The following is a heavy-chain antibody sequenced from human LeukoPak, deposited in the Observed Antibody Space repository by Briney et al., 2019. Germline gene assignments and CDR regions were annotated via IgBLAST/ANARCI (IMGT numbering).Heavy chain of an antibody. CDR3: ARDLHQYYDFWSGYYHDAFDI. CDR2: IYYSGST. J-gene: IGHJ3*02. D-gene: IGHD3-3*01. CDR1: GGSFSGYY. V-gene: IGHV4-59*01. Sequence: PSETLSLTCAVYGGSFSGYYWSWIRQPPGKGLEWIGYIYYSGSTNYNPSLKSRVTISVDTSKNQFSLKLSSVTAADTAVYYCARDLHQYYDFWSGYYHDAFDIWGQGTMVTVSS.